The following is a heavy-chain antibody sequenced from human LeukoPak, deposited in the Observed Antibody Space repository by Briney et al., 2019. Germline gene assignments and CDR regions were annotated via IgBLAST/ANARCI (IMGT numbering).Heavy chain of an antibody. CDR2: ISAYNGNT. CDR3: ARGLRGSHIDY. J-gene: IGHJ4*02. CDR1: GGTFSSYA. D-gene: IGHD1-26*01. Sequence: ASVKVSCKASGGTFSSYAISWVRQAPGQGLEWMGWISAYNGNTNYAQKFQGRVTITADESTSTAYMELSSLRSEDTAVYYCARGLRGSHIDYWGQGTLVTVSS. V-gene: IGHV1-69*13.